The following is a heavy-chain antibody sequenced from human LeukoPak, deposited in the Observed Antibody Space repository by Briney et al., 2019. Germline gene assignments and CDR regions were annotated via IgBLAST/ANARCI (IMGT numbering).Heavy chain of an antibody. D-gene: IGHD3-22*01. CDR3: ARDGYYDSSGYLSYYYYYGMDV. Sequence: SQTLSLTCAISGDSVSSNSAAWNWIRQSPSRGLEWLGRTYYRSKWYNDYAVSVKSRITINPDTSKNQFSLQLNSVTPEDTAVYYCARDGYYDSSGYLSYYYYYGMDVWGQGTTVTVSS. J-gene: IGHJ6*02. V-gene: IGHV6-1*01. CDR1: GDSVSSNSAA. CDR2: TYYRSKWYN.